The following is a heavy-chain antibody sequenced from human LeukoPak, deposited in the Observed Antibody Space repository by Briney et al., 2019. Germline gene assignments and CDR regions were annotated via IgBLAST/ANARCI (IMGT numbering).Heavy chain of an antibody. CDR2: INPNSGGT. D-gene: IGHD3-16*02. J-gene: IGHJ4*02. CDR1: GYTFTGYY. V-gene: IGHV1-2*06. CDR3: ARGSRLGELSLYLLDY. Sequence: ASVKVSCKASGYTFTGYYMHWVRQAPGQGLEWMGRINPNSGGTNYAQKFQGRVTMTRDTSISTAYMELSRLRSDDTAVYYCARGSRLGELSLYLLDYWGQGTLVTVSS.